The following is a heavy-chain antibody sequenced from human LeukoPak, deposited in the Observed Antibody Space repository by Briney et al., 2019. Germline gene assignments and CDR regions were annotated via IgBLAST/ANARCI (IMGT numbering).Heavy chain of an antibody. Sequence: ASVKVSYTPSGYTFISHQLHWGRQAPGQGLEWMGVINPDGGTTIYAQNFQGRVTMTRDMSTSTVYMELTGLRSEDTAIFYCARGRFDGYYDGRGYYAWYFDLWGRGTLVTVSS. CDR2: INPDGGTT. CDR1: GYTFISHQ. V-gene: IGHV1-46*01. J-gene: IGHJ2*01. CDR3: ARGRFDGYYDGRGYYAWYFDL. D-gene: IGHD3-22*01.